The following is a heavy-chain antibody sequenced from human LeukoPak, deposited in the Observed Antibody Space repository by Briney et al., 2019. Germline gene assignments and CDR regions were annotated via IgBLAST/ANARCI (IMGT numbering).Heavy chain of an antibody. J-gene: IGHJ4*02. Sequence: LPGGSLRLSCAASGFTFNNYAMNWVRQAPEKGLEWVSTIHGGADVIYYADSVKGRFTISRDNSNNSLFVQMNSLRVENTAVYFCAKSRSGSANWALRIFDNWGQGTLVTASS. CDR3: AKSRSGSANWALRIFDN. V-gene: IGHV3-23*01. CDR1: GFTFNNYA. D-gene: IGHD1-1*01. CDR2: IHGGADVI.